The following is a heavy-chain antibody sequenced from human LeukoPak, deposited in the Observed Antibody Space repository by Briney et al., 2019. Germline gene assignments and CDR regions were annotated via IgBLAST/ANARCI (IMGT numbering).Heavy chain of an antibody. D-gene: IGHD6-19*01. Sequence: SETLSLTCTGSGASISNSRDYSGWIRQPPGKGLEWIGSIFFSGRTYDNPSLKSRAAMSVDSSKNQFSLKLSSLTASDTAFYYCVRHVEIAVAGPIEYWGQGTLVPVYS. CDR2: IFFSGRT. CDR3: VRHVEIAVAGPIEY. J-gene: IGHJ4*02. V-gene: IGHV4-39*01. CDR1: GASISNSRDY.